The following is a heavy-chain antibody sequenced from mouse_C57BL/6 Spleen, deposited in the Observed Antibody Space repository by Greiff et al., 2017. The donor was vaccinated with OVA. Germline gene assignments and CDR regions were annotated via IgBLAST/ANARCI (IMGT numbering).Heavy chain of an antibody. Sequence: EVKLMESGGGLVQPKGSLKLSCAASGFSFNTYAMNWVRQAPGKGLEWVARIRSKSNNYATYYADSVKDRFTISRDDSESMLYLQMNNLKTEDTAMYYCVRQDTTVSYAMDYWGQGTSVTVSS. J-gene: IGHJ4*01. CDR1: GFSFNTYA. V-gene: IGHV10-1*01. D-gene: IGHD1-1*01. CDR3: VRQDTTVSYAMDY. CDR2: IRSKSNNYAT.